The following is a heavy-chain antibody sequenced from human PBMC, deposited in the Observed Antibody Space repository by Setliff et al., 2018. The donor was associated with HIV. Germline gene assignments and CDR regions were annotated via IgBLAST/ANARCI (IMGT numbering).Heavy chain of an antibody. CDR2: INAGNGDT. CDR1: GYTFTSFA. CDR3: ARVRPLSSSWWSSDYYYYGMDV. D-gene: IGHD6-13*01. J-gene: IGHJ6*02. Sequence: GASVKVSCKASGYTFTSFAIHWVRQAPGHGLEWMGWINAGNGDTEYSQKFQGRVTIDRDTSATTAYMELRSLRSEDTAVYYCARVRPLSSSWWSSDYYYYGMDVWGQGTTVTVSS. V-gene: IGHV1-3*01.